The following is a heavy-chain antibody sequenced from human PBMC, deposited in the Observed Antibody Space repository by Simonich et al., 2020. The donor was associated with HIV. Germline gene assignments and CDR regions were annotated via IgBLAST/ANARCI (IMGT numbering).Heavy chain of an antibody. Sequence: EVQLVQSGEEVKKPGESLKISCKGSGYSFTSYWIGWVPQMPGKGLEWIGIIYPGDSDTSYSPSFQGPVTISADKSISTAYLQWSSLKASDTAMYYCARQGYNSGWYWGNYFDYWGQGTLVTVSS. CDR1: GYSFTSYW. CDR2: IYPGDSDT. D-gene: IGHD6-19*01. CDR3: ARQGYNSGWYWGNYFDY. J-gene: IGHJ4*02. V-gene: IGHV5-51*01.